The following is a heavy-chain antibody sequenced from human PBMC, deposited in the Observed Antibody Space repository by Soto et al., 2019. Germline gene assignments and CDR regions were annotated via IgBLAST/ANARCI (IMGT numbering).Heavy chain of an antibody. CDR2: IIPLHNTS. D-gene: IGHD1-20*01. J-gene: IGHJ6*02. Sequence: KVSCKVSGGAFTNYSLNWVRHAPGQGLEWLGGIIPLHNTSNYSLKLLGRGSVTADISSNTVYMHLSGLTSDDTATYYCAIWSNWNPLYYRGMDVWGQGTTVTVS. CDR3: AIWSNWNPLYYRGMDV. V-gene: IGHV1-69*08. CDR1: GGAFTNYS.